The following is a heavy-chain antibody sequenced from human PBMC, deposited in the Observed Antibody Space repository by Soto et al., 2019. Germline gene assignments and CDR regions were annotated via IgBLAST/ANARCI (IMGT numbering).Heavy chain of an antibody. Sequence: VPLRLSYAVSGCTFSGYAVAWVRQAPGKKLEWVSSISGSGGTTFYADSVRGRFTISRDNSKNTLYLQMSSLRAEFSSVYYRASRGGLSISWYGQHRGQGTLVTVSS. CDR3: ASRGGLSISWYGQH. D-gene: IGHD6-13*01. V-gene: IGHV3-23*01. CDR2: ISGSGGTT. J-gene: IGHJ1*01. CDR1: GCTFSGYA.